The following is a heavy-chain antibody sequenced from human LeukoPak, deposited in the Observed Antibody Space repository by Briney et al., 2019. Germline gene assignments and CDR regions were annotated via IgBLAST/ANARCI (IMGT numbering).Heavy chain of an antibody. D-gene: IGHD2/OR15-2a*01. CDR2: IRQDRREK. V-gene: IGHV3-7*03. J-gene: IGHJ6*02. Sequence: GESLRLSCVASGLTLDKYWMTWVRQAPGKGVEWVANIRQDRREKDLVDSVKGRFTISRDDATSSVYLQMSSVRVEDTAIYYCARGQFFYGWGMDVWGQGTTVTVS. CDR1: GLTLDKYW. CDR3: ARGQFFYGWGMDV.